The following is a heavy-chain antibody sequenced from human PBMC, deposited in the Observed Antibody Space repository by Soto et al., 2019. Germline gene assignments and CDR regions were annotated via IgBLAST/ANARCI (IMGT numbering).Heavy chain of an antibody. CDR2: IFYLGSS. CDR1: CDSIISSDFY. Sequence: PETLSLTCTVSCDSIISSDFYWGWVRQPPGKGLEWIGSIFYLGSSYYNPSLKSRVTMSVDTSKNQFSLRLRSVTAADTALYFCARHSLALRKNNWFDPWGQGIMVTVSS. D-gene: IGHD3-3*02. V-gene: IGHV4-39*01. CDR3: ARHSLALRKNNWFDP. J-gene: IGHJ5*02.